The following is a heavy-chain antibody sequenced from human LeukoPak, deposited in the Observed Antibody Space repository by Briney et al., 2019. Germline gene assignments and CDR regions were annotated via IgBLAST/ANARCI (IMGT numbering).Heavy chain of an antibody. CDR2: IRSKANSYAT. D-gene: IGHD3-22*01. J-gene: IGHJ4*02. V-gene: IGHV3-73*01. CDR1: GFTFSDSA. Sequence: GGSLKLSCAASGFTFSDSAMHWVRQASGKGLEWVGRIRSKANSYATTYDASVKGRFTISRDDSKNTAFLQMNSLKTEDTAVYYCTRRYYHDSSGNYYGDYWGQGTRVTVSS. CDR3: TRRYYHDSSGNYYGDY.